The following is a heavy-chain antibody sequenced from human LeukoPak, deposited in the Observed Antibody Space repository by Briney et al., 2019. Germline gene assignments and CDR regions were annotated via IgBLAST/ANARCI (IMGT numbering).Heavy chain of an antibody. Sequence: KSGGSLRLSCAASGFTFSSYSMTWVRQAPGKGLEWVSSISSSSSYIYYADSVKGRFTISRDNAKNSLYLQMNSLRAEDTAVYYCARDPDSWYYYGSGSYYGNWGQGTLVTVSS. CDR2: ISSSSSYI. J-gene: IGHJ4*02. CDR1: GFTFSSYS. D-gene: IGHD3-10*01. V-gene: IGHV3-21*01. CDR3: ARDPDSWYYYGSGSYYGN.